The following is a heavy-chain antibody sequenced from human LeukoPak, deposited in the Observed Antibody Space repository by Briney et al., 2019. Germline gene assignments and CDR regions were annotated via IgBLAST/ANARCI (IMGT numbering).Heavy chain of an antibody. CDR1: GFTFSSYS. Sequence: PGGSLRLSCAASGFTFSSYSMNWVRQAPGKGLEWVSYISSSGSTIYYADSVKGRFTISRDNAKNSLYLQMNSLRAEDTAVYYCARDGGDYVWGSYRPRAFDIWGQGTMVTVSS. CDR2: ISSSGSTI. CDR3: ARDGGDYVWGSYRPRAFDI. D-gene: IGHD3-16*02. J-gene: IGHJ3*02. V-gene: IGHV3-48*04.